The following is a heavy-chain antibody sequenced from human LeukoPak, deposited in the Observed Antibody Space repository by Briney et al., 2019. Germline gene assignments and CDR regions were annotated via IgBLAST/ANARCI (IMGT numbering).Heavy chain of an antibody. V-gene: IGHV3-15*07. Sequence: PGGSLRLSCVVSGIISRDAWMNWVRQTPGKGLEWVGLIKSKVDGGTTDYAAPVKGRFTISRDDSENTLYLQMSSLKIEDTAIYYCTKDPPLTGGVYSAHWGPGTLVTVSS. CDR3: TKDPPLTGGVYSAH. D-gene: IGHD7-27*01. CDR1: GIISRDAW. CDR2: IKSKVDGGTT. J-gene: IGHJ4*02.